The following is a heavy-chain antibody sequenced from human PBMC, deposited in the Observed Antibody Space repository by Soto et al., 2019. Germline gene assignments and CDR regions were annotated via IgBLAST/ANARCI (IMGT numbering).Heavy chain of an antibody. J-gene: IGHJ4*02. CDR3: ARGGLYSGYNKGFDY. CDR2: IYYSGST. CDR1: GGSISSGGYY. V-gene: IGHV4-31*03. Sequence: PSETLSLTCTVSGGSISSGGYYWSWIRQHPGKGLEWIGYIYYSGSTYYNPSLKSRVTISVDTSKNQFSLKLSSVTAADTAVYYCARGGLYSGYNKGFDYWGQGTLVTVSS. D-gene: IGHD5-12*01.